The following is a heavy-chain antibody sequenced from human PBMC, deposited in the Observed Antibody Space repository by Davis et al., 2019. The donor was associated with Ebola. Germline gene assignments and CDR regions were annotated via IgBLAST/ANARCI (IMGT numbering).Heavy chain of an antibody. D-gene: IGHD6-19*01. CDR2: VSLDGRTT. Sequence: PGGSLRLSCAASGFSFSSFGIHWVRQAPGKGPEWLAVVSLDGRTTFYADSVKGRFTISRDNSRNTLYLQMNSLRSEDTAEYYCAKEEGTKGHWLPHFDYWGQGTPVTVSS. CDR3: AKEEGTKGHWLPHFDY. V-gene: IGHV3-30*18. J-gene: IGHJ4*02. CDR1: GFSFSSFG.